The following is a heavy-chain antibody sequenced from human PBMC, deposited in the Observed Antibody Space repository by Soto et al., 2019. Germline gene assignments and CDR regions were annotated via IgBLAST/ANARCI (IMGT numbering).Heavy chain of an antibody. CDR3: ARGPLVVLNYFES. CDR2: IFPLTDIP. J-gene: IGHJ4*02. Sequence: QVQLVQSGTEVKKPGSSVKVSCKASGGTFRNYPINWVRQASGQGLEWMGSIFPLTDIPDYAQNFQARLTSSADKSASTAYMELSSLTSDGTAMYFCARGPLVVLNYFESWGQGTLVTVSS. V-gene: IGHV1-69*02. CDR1: GGTFRNYP.